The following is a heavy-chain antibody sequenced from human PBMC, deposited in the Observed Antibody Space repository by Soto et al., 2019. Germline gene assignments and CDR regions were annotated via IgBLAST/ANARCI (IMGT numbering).Heavy chain of an antibody. J-gene: IGHJ5*02. CDR1: GGSISSGDYY. Sequence: SETLSLTCTVSGGSISSGDYYWSWIRQPPGKGLEWIGYIYYSGSTYYNPSLKSRVTISVDTSKNQFSLKLSSVTAADTAVYYCASHYYDSSGYPGWFDPWGQGTLVTVSS. CDR2: IYYSGST. CDR3: ASHYYDSSGYPGWFDP. D-gene: IGHD3-22*01. V-gene: IGHV4-30-4*01.